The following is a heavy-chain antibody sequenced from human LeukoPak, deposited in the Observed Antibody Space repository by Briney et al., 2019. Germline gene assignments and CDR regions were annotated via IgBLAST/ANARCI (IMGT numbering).Heavy chain of an antibody. CDR1: GGTFSGYA. Sequence: GASVKVSCKASGGTFSGYAISWVRQAPGQGLEWMGGIIPIFGTANYAQKFQGRVTITADKSTSTAYMELSSLRSEDTAVYYCACGYCSGGSCRLVIHGYYMDVWGKGTTVTVSS. CDR2: IIPIFGTA. V-gene: IGHV1-69*06. CDR3: ACGYCSGGSCRLVIHGYYMDV. J-gene: IGHJ6*03. D-gene: IGHD2-15*01.